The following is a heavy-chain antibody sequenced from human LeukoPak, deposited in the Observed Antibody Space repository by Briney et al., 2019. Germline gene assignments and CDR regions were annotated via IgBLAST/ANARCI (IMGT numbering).Heavy chain of an antibody. Sequence: ASVKVSCKASGYTFTGYYMHWVRQAPGQGLEWMGWINPNSGGTNYQGRVTMTRDTSISTAYMELSRLRSEDTAVYYCARGHYDFWSGYYSWGQGTLVTVSS. CDR1: GYTFTGYY. V-gene: IGHV1-2*02. J-gene: IGHJ4*02. CDR2: INPNSGGT. D-gene: IGHD3-3*01. CDR3: ARGHYDFWSGYYS.